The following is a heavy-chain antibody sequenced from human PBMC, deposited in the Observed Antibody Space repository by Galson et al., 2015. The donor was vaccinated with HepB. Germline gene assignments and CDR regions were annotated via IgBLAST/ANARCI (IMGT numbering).Heavy chain of an antibody. Sequence: SLRLSCAASGFSFGQFWMHWVRHRPGKGLMWVSCVNSDETSTRYADSVKGRFTISRDNVKNTLFLEMNSLRVEDTAVYYCARQFGNYMKWHFDLWGRGTLVSVSS. CDR2: VNSDETST. CDR1: GFSFGQFW. D-gene: IGHD1-7*01. V-gene: IGHV3-74*01. J-gene: IGHJ2*01. CDR3: ARQFGNYMKWHFDL.